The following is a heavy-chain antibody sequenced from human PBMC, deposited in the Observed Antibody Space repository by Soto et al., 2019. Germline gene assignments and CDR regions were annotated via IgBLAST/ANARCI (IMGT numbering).Heavy chain of an antibody. CDR3: ARVVYSGSPVHRGWFDP. J-gene: IGHJ5*02. CDR2: ISGSGGTT. Sequence: GSLRLSCAASGFTFSSYAMSWVRQAPGKGLEWVSAISGSGGTTYFADSVKGRFTISRDNSKNTLYLQMNSLRAEDTALYYCARVVYSGSPVHRGWFDPWGQGTLVTVSS. CDR1: GFTFSSYA. D-gene: IGHD1-26*01. V-gene: IGHV3-23*01.